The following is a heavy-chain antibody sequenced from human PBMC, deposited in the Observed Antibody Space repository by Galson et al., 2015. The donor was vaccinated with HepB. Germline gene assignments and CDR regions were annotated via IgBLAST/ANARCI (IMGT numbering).Heavy chain of an antibody. V-gene: IGHV3-23*01. Sequence: SLRLSCAASGFTFSSYAMSWVRQAPGKGLEWVSAISGSGGSTYYADSVKGRFTISRDNSKNTLYLQMNSLRAEDTALYYCAKDPKYSSSWYWGDYWGRGTLVTVSS. CDR2: ISGSGGST. CDR3: AKDPKYSSSWYWGDY. D-gene: IGHD6-13*01. CDR1: GFTFSSYA. J-gene: IGHJ4*02.